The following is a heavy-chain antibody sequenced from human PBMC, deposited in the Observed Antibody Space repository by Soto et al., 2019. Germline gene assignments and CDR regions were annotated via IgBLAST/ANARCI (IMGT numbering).Heavy chain of an antibody. Sequence: QVQLVQSGAEVKKPGASVKVSCKASGYTFTSYGISWVRQAPGQGLEWMGWISAYNGNTNYAKKLQGRVTMTTDTSTSTAYMELRSLRSDDTAVYYCARDYLEDVVVIWAHPKLYWGQGTLVTVSS. CDR3: ARDYLEDVVVIWAHPKLY. J-gene: IGHJ4*02. CDR2: ISAYNGNT. D-gene: IGHD2-15*01. V-gene: IGHV1-18*01. CDR1: GYTFTSYG.